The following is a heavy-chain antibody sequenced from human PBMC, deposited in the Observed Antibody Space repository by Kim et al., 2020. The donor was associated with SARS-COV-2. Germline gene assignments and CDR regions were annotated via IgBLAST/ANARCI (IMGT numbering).Heavy chain of an antibody. V-gene: IGHV5-51*01. Sequence: GESLKISCKGSGYSFTSYWIGWVRQMPGKGLEWMGIIYPGDSDTRYSPSFQGQVTISADKSISTAYLQWSSLKASDTAMYYCARQDGDIVVCNNWFDPWGQGTLVTVSS. D-gene: IGHD2-2*01. J-gene: IGHJ5*02. CDR1: GYSFTSYW. CDR3: ARQDGDIVVCNNWFDP. CDR2: IYPGDSDT.